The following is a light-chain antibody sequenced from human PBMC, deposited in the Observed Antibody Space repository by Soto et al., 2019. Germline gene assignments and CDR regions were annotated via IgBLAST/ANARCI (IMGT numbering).Light chain of an antibody. CDR3: QVWDGVV. Sequence: SYELTQPPSVSVAPGKTARITWGGNNIGSKSVHWYQQKPGQAPVLVIYYDSDRPSGIPERFSGSNSGNTATLTISRVEAGDEADYYCQVWDGVVFGGGTKLTVL. V-gene: IGLV3-21*01. J-gene: IGLJ2*01. CDR2: YDS. CDR1: NIGSKS.